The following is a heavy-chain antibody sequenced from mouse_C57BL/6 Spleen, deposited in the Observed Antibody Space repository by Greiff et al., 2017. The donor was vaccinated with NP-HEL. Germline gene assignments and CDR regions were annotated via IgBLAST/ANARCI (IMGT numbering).Heavy chain of an antibody. J-gene: IGHJ2*01. D-gene: IGHD2-5*01. CDR3: ARGGDSNYDY. V-gene: IGHV1-69*01. CDR1: GYTFTSYW. CDR2: IDPSDSYT. Sequence: QVQLKQPGAELVMPGASVKLSCKASGYTFTSYWMHWVKQRPGQGLEWIGEIDPSDSYTNYNQKFKGKSTLTVDKSSSTAYMQLSSLTSEDSAVYYCARGGDSNYDYWGQGTTLTVSS.